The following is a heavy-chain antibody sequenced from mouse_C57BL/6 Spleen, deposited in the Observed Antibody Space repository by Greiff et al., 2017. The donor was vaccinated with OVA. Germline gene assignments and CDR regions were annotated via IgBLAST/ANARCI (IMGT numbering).Heavy chain of an antibody. CDR2: IDPSDSYT. D-gene: IGHD2-4*01. J-gene: IGHJ2*01. CDR3: ARDYDYFDY. CDR1: GYTFTSYW. V-gene: IGHV1-59*01. Sequence: QVQLQQPGAELVRPGTSVKLSCKASGYTFTSYWMHWVKQRPGQGLEWIGVIDPSDSYTNYNQKFKGMATLTVDTSSSTAYMQLSSLTSEDSAVYYCARDYDYFDYWGQGTTLTVSS.